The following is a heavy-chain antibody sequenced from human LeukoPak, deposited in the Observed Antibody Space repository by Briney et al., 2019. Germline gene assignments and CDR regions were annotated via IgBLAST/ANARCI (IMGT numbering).Heavy chain of an antibody. D-gene: IGHD2-2*01. CDR2: IYYSGST. Sequence: PSETLSLTCTVSGGSVSNYFWSWLRQPPGKGLEWIGYIYYSGSTNYNPSLKSRVTISVDTSKNQFSLKLTSVTAADTAVYYCARRAAVPAAATPGNYYMDVWGKGTTVTVPS. CDR1: GGSVSNYF. V-gene: IGHV4-59*08. J-gene: IGHJ6*03. CDR3: ARRAAVPAAATPGNYYMDV.